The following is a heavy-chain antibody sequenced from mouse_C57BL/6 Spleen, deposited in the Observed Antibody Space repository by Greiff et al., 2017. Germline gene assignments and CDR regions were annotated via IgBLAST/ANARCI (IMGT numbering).Heavy chain of an antibody. CDR1: GFTFSSYA. CDR3: TREGIYYGKKGYAMDY. Sequence: EVQRVESGEGLVKPGGSLKLSCAASGFTFSSYAMSWVRQTPEKRLEWVAYISSGGDYIYYADTVKGRFTISRDNARNTLYLQMSSLKSEDTAMYYCTREGIYYGKKGYAMDYWGQGTSVTVSS. V-gene: IGHV5-9-1*02. J-gene: IGHJ4*01. D-gene: IGHD2-1*01. CDR2: ISSGGDYI.